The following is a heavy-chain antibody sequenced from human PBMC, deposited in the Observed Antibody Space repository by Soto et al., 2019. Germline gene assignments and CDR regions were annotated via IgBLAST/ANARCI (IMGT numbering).Heavy chain of an antibody. Sequence: ESGGGLVKPGGSLRLSCAASGFTFSSYSMNWVRQAPGKGLEWVSSISSSSSYIYYADSVKGRFTISRDNAKNSLYLQMNSLRAEDTAVYYCARDGGYCSGGSCYDYWGQGTLVTVSS. V-gene: IGHV3-21*01. CDR3: ARDGGYCSGGSCYDY. CDR1: GFTFSSYS. D-gene: IGHD2-15*01. J-gene: IGHJ4*02. CDR2: ISSSSSYI.